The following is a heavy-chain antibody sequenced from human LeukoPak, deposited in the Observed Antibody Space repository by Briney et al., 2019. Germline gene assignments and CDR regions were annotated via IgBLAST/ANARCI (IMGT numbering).Heavy chain of an antibody. J-gene: IGHJ6*03. CDR1: GGSFSGYY. V-gene: IGHV4-34*01. CDR2: INHSGST. CDR3: ARGRLKDYDFWSGYYTPTYYYYYTDV. Sequence: ASETLSLTCAVYGGSFSGYYWSWIRQPPGKGLEWIGEINHSGSTNYNPSLKSRVTISVDTSKNQFSLKLSSVTAADTAVYYCARGRLKDYDFWSGYYTPTYYYYYTDVWGKGTTVTVSS. D-gene: IGHD3-3*01.